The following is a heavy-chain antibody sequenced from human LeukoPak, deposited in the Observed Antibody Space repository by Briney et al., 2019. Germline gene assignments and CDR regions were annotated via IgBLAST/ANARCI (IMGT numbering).Heavy chain of an antibody. CDR1: GYTFTGYY. Sequence: GASVKVSCKASGYTFTGYYMHWVRQAPGQGLEWMGWINPNSGGTNYAQKFQGRVTMTGDTSISTAYMELSRLRSDDTAVYYCARDERYFDWDAFDIWGQGTMVTVSS. CDR3: ARDERYFDWDAFDI. D-gene: IGHD3-9*01. V-gene: IGHV1-2*02. CDR2: INPNSGGT. J-gene: IGHJ3*02.